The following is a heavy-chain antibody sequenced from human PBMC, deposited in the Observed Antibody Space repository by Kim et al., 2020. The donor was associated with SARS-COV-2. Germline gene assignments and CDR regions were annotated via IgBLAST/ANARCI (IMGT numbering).Heavy chain of an antibody. D-gene: IGHD3-10*01. J-gene: IGHJ4*02. CDR3: TKRGDSGNFRDS. V-gene: IGHV3-23*01. Sequence: YTDSVKGRFTISRDNSKNTVYLQMNSLRVADTAVYYCTKRGDSGNFRDSWGQGTLVTVSS.